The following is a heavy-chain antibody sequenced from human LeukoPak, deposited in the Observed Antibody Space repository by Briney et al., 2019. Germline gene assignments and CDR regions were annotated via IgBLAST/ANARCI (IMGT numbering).Heavy chain of an antibody. CDR1: GFTFSSHA. CDR3: ARDFAHIVVVTATPDY. CDR2: ISYDGSNK. V-gene: IGHV3-30*04. D-gene: IGHD2-21*02. Sequence: GGSLRLSCAASGFTFSSHAMHWVRQAPGKGLEWVAVISYDGSNKYYADSVKGRFTISRDNSKNTLYLQMNSLRAEDTAVYYCARDFAHIVVVTATPDYWGQGTLVTVSS. J-gene: IGHJ4*02.